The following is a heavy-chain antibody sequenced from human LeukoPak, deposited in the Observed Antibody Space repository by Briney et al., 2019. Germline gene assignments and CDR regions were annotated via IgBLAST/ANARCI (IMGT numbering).Heavy chain of an antibody. CDR3: AKSLHYDSSGFIDY. CDR1: GFTFSSYA. D-gene: IGHD3-22*01. J-gene: IGHJ4*02. CDR2: ISGSGGST. V-gene: IGHV3-23*01. Sequence: GGSLRLSCAASGFTFSSYAMSWVRQAPGKGLEWVSAISGSGGSTYYADSVKGRFTISRDNSKNTLYLQMNSLRAEDTAVYYCAKSLHYDSSGFIDYWGQGTLVTVSS.